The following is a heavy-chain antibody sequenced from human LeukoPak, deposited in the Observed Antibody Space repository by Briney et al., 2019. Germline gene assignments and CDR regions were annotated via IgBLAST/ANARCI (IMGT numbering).Heavy chain of an antibody. Sequence: HPGGSLRLSCAASGFTLSSHWMSCVRQAPGKGLEWVANIKQDGSEQYYVDSVRGRFTISRDNAKNSLYLQMNSLTAEDTAIYYCARESAGGPDYWGQGTLVTVSS. J-gene: IGHJ4*02. CDR1: GFTLSSHW. CDR3: ARESAGGPDY. V-gene: IGHV3-7*05. D-gene: IGHD6-19*01. CDR2: IKQDGSEQ.